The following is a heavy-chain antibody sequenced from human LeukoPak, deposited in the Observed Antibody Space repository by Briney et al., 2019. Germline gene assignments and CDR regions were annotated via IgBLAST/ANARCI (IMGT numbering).Heavy chain of an antibody. CDR3: ARHDPFVVVIHY. CDR2: IYYSGST. J-gene: IGHJ4*02. CDR1: GGSFSGYY. Sequence: SETLSLTCAVYGGSFSGYYWSWIRQPPGKGLEWIGSIYYSGSTYYNPSLKSRVTISVDTSKNQFSLKLSSVTAADTAVYYCARHDPFVVVIHYWGQGTLVTVSS. D-gene: IGHD2-21*01. V-gene: IGHV4-34*01.